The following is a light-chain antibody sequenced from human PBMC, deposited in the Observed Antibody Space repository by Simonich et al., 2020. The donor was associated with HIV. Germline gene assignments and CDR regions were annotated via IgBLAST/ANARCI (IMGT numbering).Light chain of an antibody. J-gene: IGKJ2*01. CDR1: QSVSSN. V-gene: IGKV3-15*01. Sequence: EIVLTQSPGTLSLSPGESATLSCRASQSVSSNLAWYQQTPGQAPRLLIYGASTRASGVPARFSGSGSGTEFTLTISSMQSEDFAVYYCHQYGSSLHTFGQGTKLEIK. CDR2: GAS. CDR3: HQYGSSLHT.